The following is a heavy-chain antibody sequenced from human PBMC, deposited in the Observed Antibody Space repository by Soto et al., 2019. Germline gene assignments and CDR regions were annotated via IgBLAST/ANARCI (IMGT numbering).Heavy chain of an antibody. CDR3: TRDPHTMIVVVAWV. Sequence: TGGSLRLSCAASGFTFSNAWMNWVRQAPGKGLEWVGRIKSKTDGGTTDYAAPVKGRFTISRDDSKNTLYLQMNSLKTEDTAVYYCTRDPHTMIVVVAWVWGQGTMVTVSS. J-gene: IGHJ3*01. V-gene: IGHV3-15*07. CDR2: IKSKTDGGTT. D-gene: IGHD3-22*01. CDR1: GFTFSNAW.